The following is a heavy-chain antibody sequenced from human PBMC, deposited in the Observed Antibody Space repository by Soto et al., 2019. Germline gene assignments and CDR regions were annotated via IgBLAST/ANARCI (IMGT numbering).Heavy chain of an antibody. Sequence: QVQLQESGPRLVKPSGTLSLTCAVSGASISSTNWWTWVRQPPGKGLEWIGEIYHTGSTKYNPSLKSRVTISLDTSNNQFSLNLSSVTAADTAVYYCATLPPRIVVVVLPIPTWGQGTRVTVSS. D-gene: IGHD2-15*01. CDR1: GASISSTNW. CDR3: ATLPPRIVVVVLPIPT. J-gene: IGHJ4*02. CDR2: IYHTGST. V-gene: IGHV4-4*02.